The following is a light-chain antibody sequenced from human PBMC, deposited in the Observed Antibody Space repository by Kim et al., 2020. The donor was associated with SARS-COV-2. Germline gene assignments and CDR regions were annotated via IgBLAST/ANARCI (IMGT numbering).Light chain of an antibody. CDR2: KDS. CDR3: HVWASSSDHPV. V-gene: IGLV3-21*04. J-gene: IGLJ3*02. CDR1: NIGGKS. Sequence: PRKTATPYCGGNNIGGKSVHSYQQKPVPAPVLVIYKDSDRRTVIPEPFSGSNSGNTATLTLSRVEAGDEAESYCHVWASSSDHPVFGGGTQLTVL.